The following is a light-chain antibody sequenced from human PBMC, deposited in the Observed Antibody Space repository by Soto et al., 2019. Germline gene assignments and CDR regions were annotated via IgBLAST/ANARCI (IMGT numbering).Light chain of an antibody. CDR3: QQTYITPHT. CDR2: TAS. CDR1: QSISSY. Sequence: DIQMTQSPSSLSASVGDRVTITCRASQSISSYLNWYQQKPGKAPNLLIYTASTLQSGVPSRFSGSGSGTDFTLTISSLQPEDFATYYCQQTYITPHTFGGGTKVDIK. J-gene: IGKJ4*01. V-gene: IGKV1-39*01.